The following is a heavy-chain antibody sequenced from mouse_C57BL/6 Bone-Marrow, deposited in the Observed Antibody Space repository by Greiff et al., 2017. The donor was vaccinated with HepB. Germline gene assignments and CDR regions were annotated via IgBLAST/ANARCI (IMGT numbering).Heavy chain of an antibody. CDR1: GFSLTSYG. J-gene: IGHJ2*01. Sequence: QVQLQQSGPGLVQPSQSLSITCTVSGFSLTSYGVHWVRQSPGKGLEWLGVIWSGGSTDYNAAFISRLSISKDNSKSQVFFKMNSLQADDTAIYYCARGPFDYWGQGTTLTVS. V-gene: IGHV2-2*01. CDR3: ARGPFDY. CDR2: IWSGGST.